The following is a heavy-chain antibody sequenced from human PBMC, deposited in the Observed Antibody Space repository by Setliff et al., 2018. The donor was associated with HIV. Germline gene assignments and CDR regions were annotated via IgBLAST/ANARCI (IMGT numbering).Heavy chain of an antibody. J-gene: IGHJ6*04. CDR3: ARAIYSGGWYGMDV. CDR2: IWNNGGDK. Sequence: GGSLRLSCAASGFTFSDYWMSWVRQAPGKGLEWVALIWNNGGDKYYADSVKGRFTISRDNSKSTLYLQMNSLRVEDTAVYYCARAIYSGGWYGMDVWGKGTTVTVSS. V-gene: IGHV3-33*08. D-gene: IGHD5-12*01. CDR1: GFTFSDYW.